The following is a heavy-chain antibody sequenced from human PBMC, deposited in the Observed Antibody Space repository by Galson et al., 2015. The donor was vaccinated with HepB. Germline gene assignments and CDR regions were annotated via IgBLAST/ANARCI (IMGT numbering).Heavy chain of an antibody. D-gene: IGHD3-3*01. Sequence: SLRLSCAASGFTFSGFGLHWVRQAPGKGLEWVALISYDGSTKNYADSVQGRFFLSRDNSKTTLYLQLHSLRAEDTAIYYCAKDRYYDFWSGYSDWGQGILVTVSS. V-gene: IGHV3-30*18. CDR3: AKDRYYDFWSGYSD. J-gene: IGHJ4*02. CDR1: GFTFSGFG. CDR2: ISYDGSTK.